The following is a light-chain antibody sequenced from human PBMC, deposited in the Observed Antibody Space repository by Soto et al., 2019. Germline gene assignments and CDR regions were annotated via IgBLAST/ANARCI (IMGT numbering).Light chain of an antibody. CDR3: GTWDTSLSAVV. CDR1: SSNIGNNY. V-gene: IGLV1-51*01. CDR2: DNN. J-gene: IGLJ2*01. Sequence: QSVLTQPPSVSAAPGQKVTISCSGGSSNIGNNYVSWYQHLPGTAPKLLIYDNNERPSGIPDRFSGSKAGTSATLGITGLQTGDEAGYYCGTWDTSLSAVVFGGGTKLTVL.